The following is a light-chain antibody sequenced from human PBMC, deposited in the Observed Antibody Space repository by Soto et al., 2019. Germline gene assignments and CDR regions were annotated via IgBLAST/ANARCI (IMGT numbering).Light chain of an antibody. Sequence: QAVVTQPASVSGSPGQSITISCTGTSSDVGGYDHVSWYQHYPDKVPRLLIYKVSHRPSGVSNRFSGSKSGNTASLTISGLQAEDEAVYFCTSSVTGGLYVFGAGTKVTVL. CDR3: TSSVTGGLYV. J-gene: IGLJ1*01. CDR1: SSDVGGYDH. CDR2: KVS. V-gene: IGLV2-14*01.